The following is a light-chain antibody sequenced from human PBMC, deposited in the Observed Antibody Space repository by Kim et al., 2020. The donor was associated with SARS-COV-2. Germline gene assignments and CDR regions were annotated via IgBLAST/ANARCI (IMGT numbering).Light chain of an antibody. CDR1: GSNIGSSG. CDR2: GNN. CDR3: AAWDDSLNGYV. V-gene: IGLV1-44*01. Sequence: GQRGTISCSGSGSNIGSSGVNWYRQLPGTAPKLLYFGNNQRPSGVPERLSCSKSGTSASLAISGLQSEDDANYYCAAWDDSLNGYVFGTGTKVTVL. J-gene: IGLJ1*01.